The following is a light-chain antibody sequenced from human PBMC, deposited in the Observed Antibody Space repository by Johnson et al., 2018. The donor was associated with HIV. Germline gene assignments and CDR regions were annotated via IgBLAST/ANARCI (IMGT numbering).Light chain of an antibody. Sequence: QSVLTQPPSVSAAPGQKVTISCSGSSSNIGRNYVSWYQQLPGTAPKLLIFDNNKRPSGIPDRFSASKSGTSATLDITGLPTGDEADYYCGTWDSSLSAYAFGTGTKVTVL. CDR3: GTWDSSLSAYA. V-gene: IGLV1-51*01. CDR2: DNN. CDR1: SSNIGRNY. J-gene: IGLJ1*01.